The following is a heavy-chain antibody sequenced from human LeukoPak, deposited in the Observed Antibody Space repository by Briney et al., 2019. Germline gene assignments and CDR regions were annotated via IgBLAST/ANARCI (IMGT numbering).Heavy chain of an antibody. CDR1: GGSISSGSYY. CDR2: IYTSGST. CDR3: ATERSGYDYYYYYYGMDV. J-gene: IGHJ6*02. V-gene: IGHV4-61*02. Sequence: SETLSLTCTVSGGSISSGSYYWRWIRQPAGKGLEWIGRIYTSGSTNYNPSLKSRVTISVDTSKNQFSLKLSSVTAADTAVYYCATERSGYDYYYYYYGMDVWGQGTTVTVSS. D-gene: IGHD5-12*01.